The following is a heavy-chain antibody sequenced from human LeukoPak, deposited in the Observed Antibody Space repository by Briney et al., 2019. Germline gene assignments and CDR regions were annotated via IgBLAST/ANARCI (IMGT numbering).Heavy chain of an antibody. CDR1: GGTFSSYA. J-gene: IGHJ3*02. D-gene: IGHD3-22*01. V-gene: IGHV1-69*05. CDR3: ARDDYYDSSGYHYGPLAFDI. CDR2: IIPIFGTA. Sequence: ASVKVSCKASGGTFSSYAISWVRQAPGQGLEWMGRIIPIFGTANYAQKFQGRVTITTDESTRTAYMELSSLRSEDTAVYYCARDDYYDSSGYHYGPLAFDIWGQGTMVTVSS.